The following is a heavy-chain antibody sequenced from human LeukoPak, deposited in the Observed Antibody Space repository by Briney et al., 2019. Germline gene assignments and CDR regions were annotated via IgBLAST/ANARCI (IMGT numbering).Heavy chain of an antibody. D-gene: IGHD3-22*01. V-gene: IGHV3-33*08. CDR1: GFTFSSYA. J-gene: IGHJ4*02. CDR3: ARDRGVFVVVSLFDY. CDR2: IWYDGSNK. Sequence: PGGSLRLSCAASGFTFSSYAMHWVRQAPGKGLEWVAVIWYDGSNKYYADSVKGRFTISRDNSKNTLYLQMNGLRAEDTAVYYCARDRGVFVVVSLFDYWGQGTLVTVSS.